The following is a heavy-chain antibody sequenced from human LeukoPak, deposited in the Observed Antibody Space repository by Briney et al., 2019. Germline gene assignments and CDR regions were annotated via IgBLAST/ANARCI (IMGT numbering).Heavy chain of an antibody. Sequence: ASVTVSCKASGYNFISYYMHWVRQAPGQGLEWMVIINPSGGSTSYAQKFQDRVTMTRDTVTSTVYMELMSLKSEDPAVYYCAREDVVLVDAVRYYYYGMDVWGQGTTVTVSS. J-gene: IGHJ6*02. CDR2: INPSGGST. CDR1: GYNFISYY. V-gene: IGHV1-46*01. CDR3: AREDVVLVDAVRYYYYGMDV. D-gene: IGHD2-8*01.